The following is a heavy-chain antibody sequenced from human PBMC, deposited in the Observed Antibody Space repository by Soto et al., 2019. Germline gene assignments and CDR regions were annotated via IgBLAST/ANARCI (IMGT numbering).Heavy chain of an antibody. CDR1: GYTFTSYD. D-gene: IGHD5-12*01. CDR3: AREVKPGGYTPPGTSGFDY. J-gene: IGHJ4*02. Sequence: ASVKVSCTASGYTFTSYDINWVRQATGQGLEWMGWMNPNSGNTGFAQKFQGRVTMTRNTSISTAYMEPSSLRSEDTAVYYCAREVKPGGYTPPGTSGFDYWGQGTLVTVSS. CDR2: MNPNSGNT. V-gene: IGHV1-8*01.